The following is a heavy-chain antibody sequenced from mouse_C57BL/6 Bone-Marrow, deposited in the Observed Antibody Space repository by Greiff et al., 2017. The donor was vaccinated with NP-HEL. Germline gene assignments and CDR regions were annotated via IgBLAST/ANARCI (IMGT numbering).Heavy chain of an antibody. V-gene: IGHV1-61*01. Sequence: QVQLQQPGAELVRPGSSVKLSCKASGYTFTSYWMDWVKQRPGQGLEWIGNIYPSDSETHYNQKFKDKATLTVDKSSRTAYMQLSSLTSEDSAVYYCARGLGTWFAYWGQGTLVTVSA. D-gene: IGHD4-1*01. CDR3: ARGLGTWFAY. CDR2: IYPSDSET. J-gene: IGHJ3*01. CDR1: GYTFTSYW.